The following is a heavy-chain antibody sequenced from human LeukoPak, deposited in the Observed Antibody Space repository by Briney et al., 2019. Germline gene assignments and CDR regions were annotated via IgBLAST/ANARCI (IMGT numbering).Heavy chain of an antibody. CDR2: IIPIFGTA. D-gene: IGHD3-16*01. CDR3: AGNYDYVWGGLD. J-gene: IGHJ4*02. V-gene: IGHV1-69*05. CDR1: GGTFSSYA. Sequence: ASVKVSCKASGGTFSSYAISWVRQAPGQGLEWMGRIIPIFGTANCAQKFQGRVTITTDESTSTAYMELSSLRSEDTAVYYCAGNYDYVWGGLDWGQGTLVTVSS.